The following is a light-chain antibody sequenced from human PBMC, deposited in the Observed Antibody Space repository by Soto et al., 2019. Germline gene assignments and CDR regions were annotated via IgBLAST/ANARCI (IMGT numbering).Light chain of an antibody. CDR1: NSDVGNYNY. CDR2: DVS. Sequence: QSALTQPPSVSGSPGPSVSISCTGTNSDVGNYNYVSWYQQHPGKVPKLMIFDVSRRPSGVPDRFSGSKSGNTASLTISGLQAEDEADYFCSSYAGNTIVIFGGGTQLTVL. V-gene: IGLV2-11*01. CDR3: SSYAGNTIVI. J-gene: IGLJ2*01.